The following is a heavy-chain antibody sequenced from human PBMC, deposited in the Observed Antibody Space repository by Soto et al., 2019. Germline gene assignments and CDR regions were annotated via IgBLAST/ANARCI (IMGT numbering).Heavy chain of an antibody. CDR1: GGSILSGDYY. Sequence: QVQLQESGPGLVKPSQTLSLTCTVSGGSILSGDYYWSWIRQSPGKGLEWIGYIYYSGNTYYNASLKSRVTRSVDTSKNQFSLEVTSVTAADTAVYYCARVAMSTVTTTAFDIWGQGTMVIVSS. J-gene: IGHJ3*02. V-gene: IGHV4-30-4*01. CDR2: IYYSGNT. D-gene: IGHD4-17*01. CDR3: ARVAMSTVTTTAFDI.